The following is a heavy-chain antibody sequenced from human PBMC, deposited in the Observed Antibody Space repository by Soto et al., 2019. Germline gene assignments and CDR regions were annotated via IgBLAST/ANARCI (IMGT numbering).Heavy chain of an antibody. J-gene: IGHJ6*02. CDR1: GDSISRGGYS. Sequence: PSETLSLTCAVSGDSISRGGYSWTWIRQPPGKALEWIGNIYDSGSTSYNPSLKSRVTMSVDTSKNQFSLRLTSVTAADTAVYFCARGSSSYYDYGTDLWGQGTTVTVSS. V-gene: IGHV4-30-2*01. CDR3: ARGSSSYYDYGTDL. D-gene: IGHD6-6*01. CDR2: IYDSGST.